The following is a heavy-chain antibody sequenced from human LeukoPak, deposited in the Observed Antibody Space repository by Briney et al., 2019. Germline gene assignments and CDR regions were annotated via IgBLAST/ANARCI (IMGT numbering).Heavy chain of an antibody. D-gene: IGHD6-13*01. V-gene: IGHV1-2*02. CDR2: INPNSGGT. Sequence: GASVKVSCKASGYTFTGYYMHWVRQAPGQGLEWMGWINPNSGGTSYAQKFQGRVTMTRDTSISTVYMELSRLRSDDTAVYYCARDHSSSWYYFLDYWGQGTLVTVSS. CDR1: GYTFTGYY. J-gene: IGHJ4*02. CDR3: ARDHSSSWYYFLDY.